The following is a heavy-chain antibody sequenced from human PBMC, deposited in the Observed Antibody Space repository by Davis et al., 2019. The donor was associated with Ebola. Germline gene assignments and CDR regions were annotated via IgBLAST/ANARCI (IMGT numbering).Heavy chain of an antibody. CDR3: ARDSDWHY. D-gene: IGHD2-21*01. CDR1: GFTFSSYA. J-gene: IGHJ4*02. V-gene: IGHV3-30*04. CDR2: ISYDGSNK. Sequence: GESLKISCAASGFTFSSYAMHWVRQAPGKGLEWVAVISYDGSNKYYADSVKGRFTISRDNSKNTLYLQMNSLRAEDTAVYYCARDSDWHYWGQGTLVTVSS.